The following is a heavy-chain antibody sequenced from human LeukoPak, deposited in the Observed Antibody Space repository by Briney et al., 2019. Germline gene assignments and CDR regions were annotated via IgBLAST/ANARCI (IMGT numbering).Heavy chain of an antibody. CDR3: AKAGVVVAATAYFDY. CDR2: IWYDGSSFK. CDR1: GFTFINYG. Sequence: PGTSLRLSCAASGFTFINYGMHWVRQAPGKGLEWVAVIWYDGSSFKYYADSVKGRFIISRDNSKNTLYLQMNSLRAEDTAVYYCAKAGVVVAATAYFDYWGQGTLVTVSS. J-gene: IGHJ4*02. V-gene: IGHV3-33*06. D-gene: IGHD2-15*01.